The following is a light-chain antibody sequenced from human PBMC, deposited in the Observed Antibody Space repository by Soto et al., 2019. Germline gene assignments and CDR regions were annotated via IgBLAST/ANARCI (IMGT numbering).Light chain of an antibody. Sequence: DVVMTQSPLSLPVTLGQPASISCRSSQSLAYSDGNTYLNWFRQRPGQSPRRLIYKVSNRDSGVPDRFIVSWSGTDFTLKISRVEAEDVGVYYCMQGTHWPPYTFGQGTKLEIK. CDR2: KVS. CDR3: MQGTHWPPYT. CDR1: QSLAYSDGNTY. J-gene: IGKJ2*01. V-gene: IGKV2-30*01.